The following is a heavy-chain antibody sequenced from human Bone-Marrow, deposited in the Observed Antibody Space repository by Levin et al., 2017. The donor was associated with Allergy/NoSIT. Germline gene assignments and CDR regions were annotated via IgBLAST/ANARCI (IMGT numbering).Heavy chain of an antibody. CDR3: ARGEVGVAGDY. V-gene: IGHV4-34*01. D-gene: IGHD3-3*01. CDR2: INHTGFT. J-gene: IGHJ4*02. Sequence: NPGGSLRLSCGVSGGSFSGYYWGWIRQSPGQGLEWIGEINHTGFTTYNPSLKSRVTMSIDNPKKQFSLELRSVTAADTAVYYCARGEVGVAGDYWGQGTLVTVSS. CDR1: GGSFSGYY.